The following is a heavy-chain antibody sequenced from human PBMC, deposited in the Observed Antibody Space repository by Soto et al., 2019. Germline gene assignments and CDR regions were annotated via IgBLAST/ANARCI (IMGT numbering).Heavy chain of an antibody. CDR2: ISAYNGNT. Sequence: GASVKVSCKASGYSFTGNSMHWVRQAPGQGLEWMGWISAYNGNTNYAQKLQGRVTMTTDTSTSTAYMELRSLRSDDTAVYYCARVNYDILTGYSNPYYFDYWGQGTLVTVSS. D-gene: IGHD3-9*01. CDR1: GYSFTGNS. J-gene: IGHJ4*02. V-gene: IGHV1-18*04. CDR3: ARVNYDILTGYSNPYYFDY.